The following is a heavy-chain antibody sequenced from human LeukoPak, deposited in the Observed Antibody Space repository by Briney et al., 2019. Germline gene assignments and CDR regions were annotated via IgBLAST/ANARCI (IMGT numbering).Heavy chain of an antibody. D-gene: IGHD6-19*01. CDR3: ARVGYTSGWYGWFDP. V-gene: IGHV3-21*01. J-gene: IGHJ5*02. CDR2: ISSSSSYI. Sequence: PGGSLRLSRSASGFTFSSYSMNWVRQAPGKGLEWVSPISSSSSYIYYADSVKGRFTISRGNAKNSLFLQMNSLRAEDTAVYYCARVGYTSGWYGWFDPWGQGTLVTVSS. CDR1: GFTFSSYS.